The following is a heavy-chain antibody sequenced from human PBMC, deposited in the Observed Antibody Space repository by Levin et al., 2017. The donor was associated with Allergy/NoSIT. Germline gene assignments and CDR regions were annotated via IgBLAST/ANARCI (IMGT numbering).Heavy chain of an antibody. CDR3: ARDFYYDSSGPNADY. D-gene: IGHD3-22*01. CDR2: ISYDGSNK. J-gene: IGHJ4*02. V-gene: IGHV3-30-3*01. Sequence: QRGESLKISCAASGFTFSSYAMHWVRQAPGKGLEWVAVISYDGSNKYYADSVKGRFTISRDNSKNTLYLQMNSLRAEDTAVYYCARDFYYDSSGPNADYWGQGTLVTVSS. CDR1: GFTFSSYA.